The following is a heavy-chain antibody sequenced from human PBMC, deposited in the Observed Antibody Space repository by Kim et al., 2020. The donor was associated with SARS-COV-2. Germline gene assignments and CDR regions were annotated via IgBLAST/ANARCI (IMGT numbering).Heavy chain of an antibody. V-gene: IGHV3-33*06. D-gene: IGHD2-15*01. Sequence: GGSLRLSCAASGFIFSNYGMHWVRQAPGKGLEWVAVIWYDGSNKYYADSVKGRFTISRDNSKNTLYVQMNSLKAEDTAVYYCAKDFSPSGYCSGGSCYQDYYYGMDVWGQGTTVTVSS. CDR2: IWYDGSNK. CDR3: AKDFSPSGYCSGGSCYQDYYYGMDV. CDR1: GFIFSNYG. J-gene: IGHJ6*02.